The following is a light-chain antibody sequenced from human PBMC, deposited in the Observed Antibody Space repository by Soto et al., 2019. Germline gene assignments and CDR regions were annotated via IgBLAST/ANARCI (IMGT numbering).Light chain of an antibody. CDR2: GVT. Sequence: QALLTQPASVSGSPGQSITISCTGTISDVVAYNYVSWYQQYPGKAPKLMIYGVTNRPSGVSNRFSGSKTGNTASLTISGLQAEDEADYYCFSHRGGDSHVFGTGTKVTVL. CDR3: FSHRGGDSHV. V-gene: IGLV2-14*01. CDR1: ISDVVAYNY. J-gene: IGLJ1*01.